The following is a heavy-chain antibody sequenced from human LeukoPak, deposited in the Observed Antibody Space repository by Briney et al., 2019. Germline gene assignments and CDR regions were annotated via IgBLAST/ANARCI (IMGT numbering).Heavy chain of an antibody. CDR1: GDSMNGLS. D-gene: IGHD6-6*01. V-gene: IGHV4-59*11. CDR3: ARGVRVGFSSYYFDY. Sequence: SETLSLTCTVSGDSMNGLSWSWIRQSPGKGLEWIAYIYDTGNTNTSPSLKSRVTLSVDTSKKQFSLRLSSVPAADTAVYYCARGVRVGFSSYYFDYWGQGTLVTVSS. CDR2: IYDTGNT. J-gene: IGHJ4*02.